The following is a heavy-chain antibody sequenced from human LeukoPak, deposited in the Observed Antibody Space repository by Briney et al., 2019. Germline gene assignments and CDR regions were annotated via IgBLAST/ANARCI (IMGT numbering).Heavy chain of an antibody. CDR3: AKDMGIYTGYDPLHY. Sequence: GGSLRLSCAASGFAFDTYALSWVRQAPGKGLEWVSGFSGSGGSTFYADSVKGRFTISRDNPKNTLYLQMDSLRTEDTALYFCAKDMGIYTGYDPLHYWGRGTLVTVSS. CDR2: FSGSGGST. D-gene: IGHD5-12*01. J-gene: IGHJ4*02. V-gene: IGHV3-23*01. CDR1: GFAFDTYA.